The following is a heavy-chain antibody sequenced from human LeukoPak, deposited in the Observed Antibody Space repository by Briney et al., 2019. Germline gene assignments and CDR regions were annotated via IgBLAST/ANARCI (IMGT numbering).Heavy chain of an antibody. D-gene: IGHD5-18*01. CDR1: GFTFSLYA. CDR3: ASRKDTPHLPDY. V-gene: IGHV3-30-3*01. J-gene: IGHJ4*02. Sequence: PGGSLRLSCAASGFTFSLYAMHWVRQAPGKGLEWVSVISYDGTKKYYAGSVRGRFTISRDNSQNTLYLQMNSLKPEDTAVYYCASRKDTPHLPDYWGQGTLVTVSS. CDR2: ISYDGTKK.